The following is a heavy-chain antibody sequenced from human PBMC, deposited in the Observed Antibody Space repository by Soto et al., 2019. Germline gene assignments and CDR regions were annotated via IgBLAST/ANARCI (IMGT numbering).Heavy chain of an antibody. V-gene: IGHV1-2*04. J-gene: IGHJ3*02. CDR3: ARDRGSSEDAFDI. CDR1: GYTFTGYY. Sequence: GASVKVSCKASGYTFTGYYMHWVRQAPGQGLEWMGWINPNSGGTNYAQKFQGWVTMTRDTSISTAYMELSRLRSDDTAVYYCARDRGSSEDAFDIWGQGTMVTVSS. CDR2: INPNSGGT. D-gene: IGHD6-19*01.